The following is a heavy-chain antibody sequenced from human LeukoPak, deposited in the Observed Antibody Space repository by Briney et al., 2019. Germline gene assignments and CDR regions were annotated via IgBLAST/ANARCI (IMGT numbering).Heavy chain of an antibody. J-gene: IGHJ4*02. CDR1: GGSINSYY. Sequence: PSETLSLTCTVSGGSINSYYWNWIRLPPGKGLEWIGYVYYTGSTNYNPSLKSRVTISLDTSKNQFSLKLSSVTAADTAVYYCARAYGSGSYALFDYWGQGTLVTVSS. V-gene: IGHV4-59*01. CDR2: VYYTGST. CDR3: ARAYGSGSYALFDY. D-gene: IGHD3-10*01.